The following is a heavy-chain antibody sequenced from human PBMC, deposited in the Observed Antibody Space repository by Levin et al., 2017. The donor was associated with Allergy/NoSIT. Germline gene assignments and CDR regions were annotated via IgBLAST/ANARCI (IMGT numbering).Heavy chain of an antibody. J-gene: IGHJ6*03. CDR2: INPSGGST. Sequence: GESLKISCKASGYTFTTHYIHWVRQAPGQGLEWLGIINPSGGSTSYAQKFQGRLTFTRDTSTSTVDMHLSSLRSEDTAVYYCARDFASRTDRLPSHYYYYMDVWGTGTAVTVSS. CDR1: GYTFTTHY. D-gene: IGHD3-9*01. V-gene: IGHV1-46*03. CDR3: ARDFASRTDRLPSHYYYYMDV.